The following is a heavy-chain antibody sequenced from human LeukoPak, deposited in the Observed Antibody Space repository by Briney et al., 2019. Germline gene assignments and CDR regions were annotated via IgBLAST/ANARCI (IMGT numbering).Heavy chain of an antibody. Sequence: GGSLRLSCAASGFALSSHWMTWVRQVPGRGPEWVANVNRDGSETYCLDSVKGRFTISKDNAKNSLYLQMNSLRAEVTALYHCARNNGMDVWGQGTTVIVSS. CDR1: GFALSSHW. V-gene: IGHV3-7*03. CDR2: VNRDGSET. CDR3: ARNNGMDV. J-gene: IGHJ6*02.